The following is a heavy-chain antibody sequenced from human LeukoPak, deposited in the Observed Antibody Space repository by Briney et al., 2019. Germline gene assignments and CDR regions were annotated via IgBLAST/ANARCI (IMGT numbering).Heavy chain of an antibody. Sequence: PGGSLRLSCAASGFTFSSYSMNWVRQAPGKGLEWVSSINSSSSYIYYADSVKGRFTISRDNAKNSLYVQMNILRAEDTAVYYCARHYYDSSGYYYFSDYWGQGTLVTVSS. D-gene: IGHD3-22*01. CDR3: ARHYYDSSGYYYFSDY. V-gene: IGHV3-21*01. CDR2: INSSSSYI. CDR1: GFTFSSYS. J-gene: IGHJ4*02.